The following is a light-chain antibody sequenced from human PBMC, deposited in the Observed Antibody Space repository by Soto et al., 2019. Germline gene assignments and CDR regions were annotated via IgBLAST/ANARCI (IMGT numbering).Light chain of an antibody. CDR3: GSYTSATTWV. CDR2: EVN. V-gene: IGLV2-14*03. J-gene: IGLJ3*02. CDR1: SSDIGRYNY. Sequence: QSVLPQPASVSGSPGQSITISCTGTSSDIGRYNYVSWYQQLPGKAPKLIIYEVNKRPSGVSDRFSGSKSGNAASLTISGLQTDDEADYHCGSYTSATTWVFGGGTKLTVL.